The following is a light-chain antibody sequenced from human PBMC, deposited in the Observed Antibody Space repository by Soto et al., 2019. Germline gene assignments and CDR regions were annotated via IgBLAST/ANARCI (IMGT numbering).Light chain of an antibody. CDR3: QSYDSSLGGSRI. Sequence: QSVLTQPPSVSGAPGQRITISCTGGSSNIGAGYHVHWYQHLPGTAPKVLIYGDTNRPSGVPDRFSGSKSGTSASLAITGLQAEDEADYYCQSYDSSLGGSRIFGGGTKLTVL. J-gene: IGLJ2*01. CDR1: SSNIGAGYH. V-gene: IGLV1-40*01. CDR2: GDT.